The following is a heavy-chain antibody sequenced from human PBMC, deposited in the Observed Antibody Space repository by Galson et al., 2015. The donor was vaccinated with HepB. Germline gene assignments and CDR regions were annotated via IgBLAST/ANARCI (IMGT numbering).Heavy chain of an antibody. V-gene: IGHV3-23*01. D-gene: IGHD3-9*01. CDR1: GFPFGSYG. Sequence: LRLSCAVSGFPFGSYGMGWVRQAPGKGLEWVSVISGSDKSLYYADSVKGRFTISRDNSRNTLYLQLNRLRVEDTAMYYCAKAVRDWDWYFDLWGRGTLVTVSS. CDR2: ISGSDKSL. J-gene: IGHJ2*01. CDR3: AKAVRDWDWYFDL.